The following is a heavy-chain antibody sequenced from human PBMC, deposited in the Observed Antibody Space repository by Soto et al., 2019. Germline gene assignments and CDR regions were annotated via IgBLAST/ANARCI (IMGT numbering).Heavy chain of an antibody. Sequence: HPGGSLRFSCAASRFTFSNYAMTWVRQAPGKGLEWVSTITASGDNTYYADSVKGRFTISRDNSKDTLYLQMNSLRAVDTAVYYCAKGILASSIAALCIDYWGQGALVTVSS. J-gene: IGHJ4*02. CDR3: AKGILASSIAALCIDY. V-gene: IGHV3-23*01. CDR1: RFTFSNYA. D-gene: IGHD6-6*01. CDR2: ITASGDNT.